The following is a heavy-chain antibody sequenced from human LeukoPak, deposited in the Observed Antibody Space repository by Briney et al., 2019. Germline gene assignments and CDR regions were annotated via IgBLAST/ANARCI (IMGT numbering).Heavy chain of an antibody. Sequence: SETLSLTCAVYGGSFSGYYWSWIRQPPGKGLEWIGEINHSGSTNYNPSLKSRVTISVDTSKNQFSLKLSSVTAADTAVYYCARPYDSSGYHPSDAFDIWGQGTMVTVFS. D-gene: IGHD3-22*01. CDR1: GGSFSGYY. J-gene: IGHJ3*02. V-gene: IGHV4-34*01. CDR2: INHSGST. CDR3: ARPYDSSGYHPSDAFDI.